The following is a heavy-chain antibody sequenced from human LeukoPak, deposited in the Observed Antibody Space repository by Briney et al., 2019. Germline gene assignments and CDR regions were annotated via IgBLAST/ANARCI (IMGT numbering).Heavy chain of an antibody. CDR3: ARGILTGLDYFEY. V-gene: IGHV4-61*10. Sequence: SETLSLTCTVSGGSISSGSYYWGWIRQPAGKGLEWIGYIFYSGSTNYNPSLKSRVTISADTSKNQFSLKLSSVTAADTAVYYCARGILTGLDYFEYWGQGILVTVSS. J-gene: IGHJ4*02. D-gene: IGHD3-9*01. CDR1: GGSISSGSYY. CDR2: IFYSGST.